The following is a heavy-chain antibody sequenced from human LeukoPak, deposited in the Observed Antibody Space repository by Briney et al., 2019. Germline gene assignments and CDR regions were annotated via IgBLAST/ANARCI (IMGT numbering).Heavy chain of an antibody. Sequence: PGGSLRLSCAASGFTFSSYWMSWVRQAPGKGLEWVANIKDDGSEKYYVDSVKGRFTISRDDAKNSLYLQMNSLRAEDTAVYYCARGFGSYGMDVWGQGTTVTVSS. CDR2: IKDDGSEK. J-gene: IGHJ6*02. CDR3: ARGFGSYGMDV. CDR1: GFTFSSYW. D-gene: IGHD3-16*01. V-gene: IGHV3-7*03.